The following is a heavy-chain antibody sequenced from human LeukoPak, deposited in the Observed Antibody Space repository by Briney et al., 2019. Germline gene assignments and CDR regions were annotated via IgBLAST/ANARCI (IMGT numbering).Heavy chain of an antibody. CDR3: ARYGYYAFDI. Sequence: PSETLSLTCTVSGGSISNYYWSWIRQPPGKGLEWIGYIYYSGSTNSNPSLKSRVTISVDTSKNQFSLKLSSVTAADTAVYYCARYGYYAFDIWGQGTMVTVSS. CDR2: IYYSGST. V-gene: IGHV4-59*01. J-gene: IGHJ3*02. D-gene: IGHD3-22*01. CDR1: GGSISNYY.